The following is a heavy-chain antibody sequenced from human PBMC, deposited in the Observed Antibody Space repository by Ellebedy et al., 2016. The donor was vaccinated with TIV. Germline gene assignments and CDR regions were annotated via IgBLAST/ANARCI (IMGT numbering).Heavy chain of an antibody. V-gene: IGHV1-69*13. CDR2: IIPIFGTA. CDR3: ARDRSDGRYCSSTSCYMD. D-gene: IGHD2-2*02. J-gene: IGHJ4*02. CDR1: GGTFSSYA. Sequence: SVKVSXXASGGTFSSYAISWVRQAPGQGLEWMGGIIPIFGTANYAQKFQGRVTITADESTSTAYMELSSLRSEDTAVYYCARDRSDGRYCSSTSCYMDWGQGTLVTVSS.